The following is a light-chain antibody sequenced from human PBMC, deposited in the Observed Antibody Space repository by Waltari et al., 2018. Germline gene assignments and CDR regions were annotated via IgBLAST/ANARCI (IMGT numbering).Light chain of an antibody. J-gene: IGKJ5*01. CDR3: QQYNRWPPIT. CDR2: DAS. Sequence: EVVMTQSPATPSVSPGERASLPCRASQSIAPNLAWYQQKPGQPPRLLVYDASTRAPSIPARFKGSGSVTEFTLTISSLQSEDSAVYYCQQYNRWPPITFGQGTRLEI. CDR1: QSIAPN. V-gene: IGKV3-15*01.